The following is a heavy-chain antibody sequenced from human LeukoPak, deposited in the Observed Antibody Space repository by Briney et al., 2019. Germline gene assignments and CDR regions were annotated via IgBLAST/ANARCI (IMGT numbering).Heavy chain of an antibody. CDR3: ARPPGRGGNGDFDAFDI. CDR2: INSDGSST. CDR1: GFTFSSYW. V-gene: IGHV3-74*01. Sequence: GGSLRLSCAASGFTFSSYWMHWVRQAPGKGLVWVSRINSDGSSTSYADSVKGRFTISRDNAKNTQYLQMNSLRAEDTAVYYCARPPGRGGNGDFDAFDIWGQGTMVTVSS. J-gene: IGHJ3*02. D-gene: IGHD4-17*01.